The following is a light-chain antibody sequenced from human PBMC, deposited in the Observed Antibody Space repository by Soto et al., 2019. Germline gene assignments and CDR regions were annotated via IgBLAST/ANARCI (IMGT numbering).Light chain of an antibody. J-gene: IGKJ4*01. CDR3: RQYNNGPLT. V-gene: IGKV3D-15*01. Sequence: EIVMTQSPATLSVSPGERATLYCRASQSVSSNLAWDQQKPGQAPRLLIYGASTRATGIPARFSGSGFRTVFTITISSLQSEDFAVYYSRQYNNGPLTIGGGTKVQIK. CDR1: QSVSSN. CDR2: GAS.